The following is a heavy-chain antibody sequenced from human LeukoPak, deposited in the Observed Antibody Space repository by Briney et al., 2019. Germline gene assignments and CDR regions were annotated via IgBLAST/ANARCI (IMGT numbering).Heavy chain of an antibody. CDR3: ARAGCSSTSCYVRSWFDP. CDR2: ISSSCSTI. D-gene: IGHD2-2*01. V-gene: IGHV3-48*03. Sequence: GGSLRLSCAASGFTFSSYEMNWVRQAPGKGLEWVSYISSSCSTIYYADSVKGRFTISRDNAKNSLYLQMNSLRAEDTAVYYCARAGCSSTSCYVRSWFDPWGQGTLVTVSS. J-gene: IGHJ5*02. CDR1: GFTFSSYE.